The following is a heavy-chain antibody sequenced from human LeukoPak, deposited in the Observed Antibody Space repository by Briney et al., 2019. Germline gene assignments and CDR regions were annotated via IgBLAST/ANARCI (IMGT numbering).Heavy chain of an antibody. CDR1: GYTFTSYG. D-gene: IGHD3-3*01. CDR3: ARDPEPQYDFWSGYYENYNWFDP. Sequence: GASVKVSCKASGYTFTSYGIIWVRQAPGQGLEWMGWISAYNGNTNYAQKLQGRVTMTTDTSTSTAYMELRSLRSDDTAVYYCARDPEPQYDFWSGYYENYNWFDPWGQGTLVTVSS. CDR2: ISAYNGNT. J-gene: IGHJ5*02. V-gene: IGHV1-18*01.